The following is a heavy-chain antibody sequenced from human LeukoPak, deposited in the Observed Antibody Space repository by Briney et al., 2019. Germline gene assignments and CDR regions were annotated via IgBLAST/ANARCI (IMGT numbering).Heavy chain of an antibody. CDR3: ARLVTTAEAGTVDC. D-gene: IGHD6-13*01. CDR2: ISSDSSFT. V-gene: IGHV3-11*03. CDR1: GFTFSDYY. Sequence: GGSLRLSRAASGFTFSDYYMSWFRQAPGKGLQWVSYISSDSSFTTYAESVKGRFTISRDNAKNSLYLQMNSLRAEDTAVYYCARLVTTAEAGTVDCWGQGALVTVSS. J-gene: IGHJ4*02.